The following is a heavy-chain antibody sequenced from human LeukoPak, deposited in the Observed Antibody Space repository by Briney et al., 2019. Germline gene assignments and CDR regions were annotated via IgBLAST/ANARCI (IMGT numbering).Heavy chain of an antibody. CDR3: ARVFDS. V-gene: IGHV4-39*07. Sequence: PSETLSLTCTVSGGSVSTSDYYWGWIRQSPVKGLEWIGDVFYTGKTNYNPSLRGRATISIDTSKNQFSLKLTYVTAADSAVYYCARVFDSWSQGTLVTVSS. CDR1: GGSVSTSDYY. J-gene: IGHJ4*02. CDR2: VFYTGKT.